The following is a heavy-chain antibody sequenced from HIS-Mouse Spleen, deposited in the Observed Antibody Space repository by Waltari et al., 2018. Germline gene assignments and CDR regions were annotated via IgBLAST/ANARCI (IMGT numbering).Heavy chain of an antibody. CDR3: ARGLNTARPSHFDY. CDR2: ISYDGSNK. D-gene: IGHD6-6*01. J-gene: IGHJ4*02. Sequence: QVQLVESGGGVVQPGRYLRLSCAASVFTFSIVAMHWVRQAPGKGLEWVAVISYDGSNKYYADSVKGRFTISRDNSKNTLYLQMNSLRAEDTAVYYCARGLNTARPSHFDYWGKGTLVTVSS. CDR1: VFTFSIVA. V-gene: IGHV3-30-3*01.